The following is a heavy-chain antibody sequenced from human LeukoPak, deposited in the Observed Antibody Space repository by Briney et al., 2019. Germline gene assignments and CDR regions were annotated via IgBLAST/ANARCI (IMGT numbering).Heavy chain of an antibody. CDR2: IIPILGIA. CDR1: GGTFSSYA. Sequence: ASVKVSCKASGGTFSSYAISWVRQAPGQGLEWMGRIIPILGIANYAQKFQGRVTITADKSTSTAYMELSSLRSEDTAVYYCARFPVMITFGGVIVKSHAAFDIWGQGTMVTVSS. CDR3: ARFPVMITFGGVIVKSHAAFDI. V-gene: IGHV1-69*04. D-gene: IGHD3-16*02. J-gene: IGHJ3*02.